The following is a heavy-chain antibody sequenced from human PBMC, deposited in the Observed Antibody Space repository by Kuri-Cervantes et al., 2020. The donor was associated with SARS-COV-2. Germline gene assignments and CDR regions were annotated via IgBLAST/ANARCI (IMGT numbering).Heavy chain of an antibody. CDR2: IDPSDSYT. J-gene: IGHJ4*02. V-gene: IGHV5-10-1*01. Sequence: GGSLRLSCKGSGYSFTSYWISWVRQMPGKGLEWMGRIDPSDSYTNYSPSFQGHVTISADKSISTAYLQWSSLKASDTAMYYCARQGAYSSGYTDYWGQGTLVTVSS. D-gene: IGHD6-19*01. CDR3: ARQGAYSSGYTDY. CDR1: GYSFTSYW.